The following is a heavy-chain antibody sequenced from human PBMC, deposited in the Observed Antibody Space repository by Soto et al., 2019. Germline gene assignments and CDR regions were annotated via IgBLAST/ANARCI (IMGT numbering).Heavy chain of an antibody. Sequence: LVESGGGLVYPGGSLRLSCEGSGFRFSDHSMNWVRQAPGKGLQWISYISSNSDITYYADSVKGRFTVSRDNANNALFLQMNSLRNDDTATYYCARLPKGSLVTAWGQGARVTVSS. V-gene: IGHV3-48*02. CDR1: GFRFSDHS. CDR3: ARLPKGSLVTA. D-gene: IGHD2-21*02. CDR2: ISSNSDIT. J-gene: IGHJ4*02.